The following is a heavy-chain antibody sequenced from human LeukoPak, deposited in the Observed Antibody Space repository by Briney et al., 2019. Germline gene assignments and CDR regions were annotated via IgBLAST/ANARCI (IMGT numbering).Heavy chain of an antibody. Sequence: GGSLRLSCAASGFTLSGYSMNWVRQAPGKGLEWVSSISSSSSYIYYADSVKGRFTISRDNAKKSMYLQMNSLRAEDTAVYYCARDQGSGINYYYYYMDVWGKGTTVTVSS. CDR2: ISSSSSYI. J-gene: IGHJ6*03. CDR1: GFTLSGYS. V-gene: IGHV3-21*01. CDR3: ARDQGSGINYYYYYMDV. D-gene: IGHD3-10*01.